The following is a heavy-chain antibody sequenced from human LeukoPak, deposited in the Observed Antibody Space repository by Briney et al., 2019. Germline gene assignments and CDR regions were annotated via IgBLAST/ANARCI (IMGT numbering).Heavy chain of an antibody. CDR1: GGSFSGYY. CDR3: ARRGQGSNPDY. D-gene: IGHD6-13*01. Sequence: SETLSLTCAVYGGSFSGYYWSWIRQPPGKGLEWIGEINHSGSTNYNPSLKSRVTISVDMSKNQFSLKLNSVTAADTAVYYCARRGQGSNPDYWGQGTLVTVSS. J-gene: IGHJ4*02. V-gene: IGHV4-34*01. CDR2: INHSGST.